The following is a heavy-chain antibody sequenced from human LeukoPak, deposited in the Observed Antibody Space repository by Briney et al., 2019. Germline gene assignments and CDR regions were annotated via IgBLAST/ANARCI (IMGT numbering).Heavy chain of an antibody. V-gene: IGHV4-39*07. CDR1: GGSISSSSYY. J-gene: IGHJ4*02. CDR3: ARARMTTVTDFDY. D-gene: IGHD4-17*01. CDR2: IYYSGST. Sequence: SETLSLTCTVSGGSISSSSYYWGWIRQPPGKGLEWIGSIYYSGSTYYNPSLKSRVTISIDTSKNQFSLKLNSVTAADTAVYYCARARMTTVTDFDYWGRGTLVTVSS.